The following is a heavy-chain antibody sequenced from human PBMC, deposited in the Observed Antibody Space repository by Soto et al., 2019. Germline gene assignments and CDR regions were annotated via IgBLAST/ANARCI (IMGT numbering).Heavy chain of an antibody. CDR3: ATTQSSATFKTYYYDMHV. J-gene: IGHJ6*02. CDR1: GYSFASYW. V-gene: IGHV5-51*01. CDR2: IYPDDSET. Sequence: GESLKISCQGSGYSFASYWIGWVRQMPGKGLEWMGPIYPDDSETRYSPSFQGQVTISADKSIHTAYLQWSSLKASDTAIYYCATTQSSATFKTYYYDMHVWGQGTTVTVSS. D-gene: IGHD3-10*01.